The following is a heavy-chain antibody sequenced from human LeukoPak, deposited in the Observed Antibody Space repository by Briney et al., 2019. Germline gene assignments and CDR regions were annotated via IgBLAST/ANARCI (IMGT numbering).Heavy chain of an antibody. CDR3: ARDEVGETHDP. D-gene: IGHD3-16*01. Sequence: KSSETLSLTCAVSGDSISSSNWWSWVRQPPGKGLEWIGEIYHSGSTNYNPSLKSRVTISVDTSKNQFSLKLSSVTAADTAVYYCARDEVGETHDPWGQGTLVTVSS. CDR2: IYHSGST. CDR1: GDSISSSNW. J-gene: IGHJ5*02. V-gene: IGHV4-4*02.